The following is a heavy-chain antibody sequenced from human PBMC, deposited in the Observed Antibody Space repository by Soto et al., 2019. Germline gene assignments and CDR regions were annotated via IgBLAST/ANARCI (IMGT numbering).Heavy chain of an antibody. Sequence: GESLKISCKGSGYSFTSYWIGWVRQMPGKGLEWMGIIYPGDSDTRYSPSFQGQVTISADKSISTAYLQWSSLKASDTAMYYCARIDGGSRYLGYYYYGMDVWGQGTTVTVSS. V-gene: IGHV5-51*01. CDR1: GYSFTSYW. CDR2: IYPGDSDT. CDR3: ARIDGGSRYLGYYYYGMDV. J-gene: IGHJ6*02. D-gene: IGHD2-15*01.